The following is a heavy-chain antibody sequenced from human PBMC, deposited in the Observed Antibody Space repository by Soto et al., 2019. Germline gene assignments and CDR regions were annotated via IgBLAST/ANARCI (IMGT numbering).Heavy chain of an antibody. V-gene: IGHV3-23*01. CDR3: AKIAEAVAGTVYGY. J-gene: IGHJ4*02. CDR1: GFTFSNYA. Sequence: GGSLRLSCAASGFTFSNYAMGWVRQGPGKGLAWVSSIGGSGGRPHYGDSVQGRFNISRDNSRNTLYLQMNSLRAEDTAVYYCAKIAEAVAGTVYGYWGRGALVTVSS. CDR2: IGGSGGRP. D-gene: IGHD6-19*01.